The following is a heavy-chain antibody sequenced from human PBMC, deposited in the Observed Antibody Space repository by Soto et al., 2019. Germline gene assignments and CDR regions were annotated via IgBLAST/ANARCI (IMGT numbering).Heavy chain of an antibody. J-gene: IGHJ3*02. Sequence: QVQLVESGGGVVQPGRSLRLSCAASGFTFSSYGMHWVRQAPCKGLEWVAVIWYDGSNKYYADYVKGRSTISRDNSKNTLYLQMNSLRAEDTAVYYCARAVGSVDGFDAFDIWGQGTMVTVSS. CDR3: ARAVGSVDGFDAFDI. D-gene: IGHD6-19*01. V-gene: IGHV3-33*01. CDR1: GFTFSSYG. CDR2: IWYDGSNK.